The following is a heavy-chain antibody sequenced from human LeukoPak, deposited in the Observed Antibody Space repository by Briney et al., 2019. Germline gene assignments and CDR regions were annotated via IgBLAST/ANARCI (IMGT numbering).Heavy chain of an antibody. CDR3: ARVFSGSYSADFDY. CDR1: GFTVSSNY. J-gene: IGHJ4*02. D-gene: IGHD1-26*01. Sequence: PGGSLRLSCAASGFTVSSNYMSWVRQAPGKGLEWVSVIYSGGSTYYADSVKGRFTISRDNSKNTLYLQMNSLRVEDTAVYYCARVFSGSYSADFDYWGQGTLVTVSS. CDR2: IYSGGST. V-gene: IGHV3-53*01.